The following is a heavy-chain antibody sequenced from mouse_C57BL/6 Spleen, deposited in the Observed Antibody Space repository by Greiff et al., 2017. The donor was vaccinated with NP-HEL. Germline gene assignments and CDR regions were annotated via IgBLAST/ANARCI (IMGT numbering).Heavy chain of an antibody. CDR3: ARGGVACDY. CDR1: GYTFTSYW. V-gene: IGHV1-7*01. D-gene: IGHD1-1*01. J-gene: IGHJ2*01. CDR2: INPSSGYT. Sequence: VMLVESGAELAKPGASVKLSCKASGYTFTSYWMHWVKQRPGQGLEWIGYINPSSGYTKYNQKFKDKATLTADKSSITAYMQLSSLTYEDSAVYYCARGGVACDYWGQGTTLTVSS.